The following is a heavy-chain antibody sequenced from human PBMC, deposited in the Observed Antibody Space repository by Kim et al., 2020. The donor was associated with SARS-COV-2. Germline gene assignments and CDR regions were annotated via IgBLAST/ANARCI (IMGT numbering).Heavy chain of an antibody. CDR2: IYYSGTT. CDR1: GGSISSYY. Sequence: SETLSLTCTVSGGSISSYYWSWIRQPPGKGLEWIGYIYYSGTTNYNPSLKSRVTISVDTSKNQFSLKLSSVTAADTAVYYCARVGAYNWNDNHYYYGMDVWGQGTTVTVSS. J-gene: IGHJ6*02. CDR3: ARVGAYNWNDNHYYYGMDV. V-gene: IGHV4-59*13. D-gene: IGHD1-1*01.